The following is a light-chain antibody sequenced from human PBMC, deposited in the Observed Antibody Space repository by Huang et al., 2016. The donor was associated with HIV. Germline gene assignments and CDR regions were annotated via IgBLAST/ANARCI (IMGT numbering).Light chain of an antibody. CDR1: QSVSRS. Sequence: EIVMTQSPATLSVSPGERATLSCRASQSVSRSLAWYQQKPGQAPRRRIYGASTRATSSPVRFSGGGSGTEFTLTISSLQSEDFALYYCQQYNNWPPWTFGQGTEVEIK. V-gene: IGKV3-15*01. J-gene: IGKJ1*01. CDR3: QQYNNWPPWT. CDR2: GAS.